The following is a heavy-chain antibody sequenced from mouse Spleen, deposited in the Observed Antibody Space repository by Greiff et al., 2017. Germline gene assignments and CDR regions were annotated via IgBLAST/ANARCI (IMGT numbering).Heavy chain of an antibody. V-gene: IGHV1-59*01. J-gene: IGHJ2*01. CDR1: GYTFTSYW. Sequence: QVQLQQPGAELVRPGTSVKLSCTASGYTFTSYWMHWVKQRPGQGLEWIGVIDPSDSYTNYNQKFKGKATLTVDTSSSTAYMQLSSLTSEDSAVYYCAQIDYWGQGTTLTVSS. CDR2: IDPSDSYT. CDR3: AQIDY.